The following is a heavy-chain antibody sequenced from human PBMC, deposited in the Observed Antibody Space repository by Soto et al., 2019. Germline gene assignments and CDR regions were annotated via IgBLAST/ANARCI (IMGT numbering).Heavy chain of an antibody. CDR1: GGSISSGGYS. CDR2: IYHSGST. Sequence: PSETLSLTCAVSGGSISSGGYSWSWIRQPPGKGLEWIGYIYHSGSTYYNPYLKSRVTISVDRSKNQFSLKLSSVTAADTAVYYCARGYDYVWGSYRPSRYFDYWGQGTLVTVSS. V-gene: IGHV4-30-2*01. D-gene: IGHD3-16*01. CDR3: ARGYDYVWGSYRPSRYFDY. J-gene: IGHJ4*02.